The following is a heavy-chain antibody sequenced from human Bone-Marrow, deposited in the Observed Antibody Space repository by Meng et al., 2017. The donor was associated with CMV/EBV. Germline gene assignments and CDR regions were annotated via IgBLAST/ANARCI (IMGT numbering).Heavy chain of an antibody. D-gene: IGHD6-19*01. CDR2: IRYDGSNK. V-gene: IGHV3-30*02. CDR3: AKEAVAGMSLDY. J-gene: IGHJ4*02. Sequence: GESLKISCAASGFTFSSYSMHWVRQAPGKGLEWVAFIRYDGSNKYYADSVKGRFTISRDNSKNTLYLQMNSLRAEDTAVYYCAKEAVAGMSLDYWGQGTLVTVSS. CDR1: GFTFSSYS.